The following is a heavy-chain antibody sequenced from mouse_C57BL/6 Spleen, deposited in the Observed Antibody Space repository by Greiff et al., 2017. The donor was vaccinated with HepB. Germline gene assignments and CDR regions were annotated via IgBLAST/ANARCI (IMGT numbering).Heavy chain of an antibody. V-gene: IGHV10-1*01. J-gene: IGHJ3*01. Sequence: EVMLVESGGGLVQPKGSLKLSCAASGFSFNTYAMNWVRQAPGKGLEWVARIRSKSNNYATYYADSVKDRFTISRDDSESMLYLQMNNLKTEDTAMYYWVRAIYYDYLFAYWGQGTLVTVSA. CDR2: IRSKSNNYAT. CDR3: VRAIYYDYLFAY. CDR1: GFSFNTYA. D-gene: IGHD2-4*01.